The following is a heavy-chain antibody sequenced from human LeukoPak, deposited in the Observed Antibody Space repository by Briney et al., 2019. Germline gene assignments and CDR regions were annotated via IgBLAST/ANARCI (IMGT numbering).Heavy chain of an antibody. D-gene: IGHD6-6*01. CDR3: ARQELFRGHFDY. Sequence: SETLSLTCTDSGGSISSYYWSWIRQPPEKGLEWVGYVYYIGGTNYNPSLKSRATISVDTSKSEFSLKLSCVTSADTAVYYCARQELFRGHFDYWGQGTLVSVSS. V-gene: IGHV4-59*08. CDR1: GGSISSYY. CDR2: VYYIGGT. J-gene: IGHJ4*02.